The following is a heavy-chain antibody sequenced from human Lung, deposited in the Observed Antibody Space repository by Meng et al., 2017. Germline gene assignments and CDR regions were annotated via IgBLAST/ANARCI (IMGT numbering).Heavy chain of an antibody. Sequence: EVQLVGSGGGLVLPGGSLILSCAASGFTFTDHWMHWVRQGPGKGLVWVSRINRDGTKPTYADSVKGRFTISRDNAKNTLYLQMNNLRAEDTAFYYCTNDRLNHWGQGALVTVSS. CDR1: GFTFTDHW. J-gene: IGHJ1*01. D-gene: IGHD1-1*01. CDR3: TNDRLNH. V-gene: IGHV3-74*01. CDR2: INRDGTKP.